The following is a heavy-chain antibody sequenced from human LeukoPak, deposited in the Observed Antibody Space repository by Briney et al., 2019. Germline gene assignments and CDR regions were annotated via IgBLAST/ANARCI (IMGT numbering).Heavy chain of an antibody. Sequence: GGSLRLSCAASGFTVSSNYMNWVRQAPGKGLEWASIIYSSGITYYAESVKGRFTISRDNSKNTLFLQMNSLRAEDTAVYYCAKGRDSGSYGSFDYWGQGTLVTVSS. CDR3: AKGRDSGSYGSFDY. CDR1: GFTVSSNY. J-gene: IGHJ4*02. CDR2: IYSSGIT. D-gene: IGHD1-26*01. V-gene: IGHV3-53*01.